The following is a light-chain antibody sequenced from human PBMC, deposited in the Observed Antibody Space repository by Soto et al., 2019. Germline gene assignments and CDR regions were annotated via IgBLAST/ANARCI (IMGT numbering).Light chain of an antibody. CDR3: GSYAGGNNPYV. V-gene: IGLV2-8*01. CDR1: SSDVGAYIY. CDR2: EAN. Sequence: QSALTQPPSASGSPGQSVTISCTGTSSDVGAYIYVSWYQHHPGKAPKLIIYEANKRPSGVPDRFSGSKSGDTASLTVSGLQAEDEADYCCGSYAGGNNPYVFGTGTKLTVL. J-gene: IGLJ1*01.